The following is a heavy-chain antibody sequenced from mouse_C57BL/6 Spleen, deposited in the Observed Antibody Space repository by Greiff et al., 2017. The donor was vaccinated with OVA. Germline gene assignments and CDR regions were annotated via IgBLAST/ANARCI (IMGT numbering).Heavy chain of an antibody. CDR2: IDPSDSYT. D-gene: IGHD2-4*01. Sequence: QVQLQQPGAELVRPGTSVKLSCKASGYTFTSYWMHWVKQRPGQGLEWIGVIDPSDSYTNYNQKFKGKATLTVDTSSSTAYMHLSSLTSEDSAVYYCARERGLYYDYDRAFAYWGQGTLVTVSA. CDR3: ARERGLYYDYDRAFAY. J-gene: IGHJ3*01. CDR1: GYTFTSYW. V-gene: IGHV1-59*01.